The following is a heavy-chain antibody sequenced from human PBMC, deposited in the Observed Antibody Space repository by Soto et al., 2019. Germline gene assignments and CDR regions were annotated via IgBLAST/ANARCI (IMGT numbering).Heavy chain of an antibody. V-gene: IGHV4-61*03. CDR2: IYNSGST. CDR3: ARDSDSGSYYFDY. Sequence: SSETLSLTCTVSGGSVSSGSYYWSWIRQPPGKGLEWIGYIYNSGSTNYNPSLKSRVTISVDTSKNHFSLRMSSVTAADTAVYYCARDSDSGSYYFDYWGRGTLVTVSS. J-gene: IGHJ4*02. D-gene: IGHD3-10*01. CDR1: GGSVSSGSYY.